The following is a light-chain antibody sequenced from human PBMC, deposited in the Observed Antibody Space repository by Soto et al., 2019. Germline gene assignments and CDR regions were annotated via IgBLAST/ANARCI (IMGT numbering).Light chain of an antibody. CDR1: SSGVGSYNV. J-gene: IGLJ2*01. CDR3: CSYARSPVV. V-gene: IGLV2-23*01. CDR2: EGS. Sequence: QSVLTQPASVSGSPGQSITISCTETSSGVGSYNVVSWYQQHPGKAPKLIIFEGSKRPSGVSHRFSGSKSGNTASLTISGLQAEDEADYYCCSYARSPVVFGGGTKLTVL.